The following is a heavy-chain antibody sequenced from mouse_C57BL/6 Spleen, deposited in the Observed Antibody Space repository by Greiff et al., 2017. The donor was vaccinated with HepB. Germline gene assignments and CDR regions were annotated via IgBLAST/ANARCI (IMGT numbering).Heavy chain of an antibody. D-gene: IGHD3-2*02. J-gene: IGHJ4*01. CDR2: INPSNGGT. Sequence: QVQLKQPGTELVKPGASVKLSCKASGYTFTSYWMHWVKQRPGQGLEWIGNINPSNGGTNYNEKFKSKATLTVDKSSSTAYMQLSSLTSEDSAVYYCARSQLRLLYYYAMDYWGQGTSVTVSS. CDR1: GYTFTSYW. CDR3: ARSQLRLLYYYAMDY. V-gene: IGHV1-53*01.